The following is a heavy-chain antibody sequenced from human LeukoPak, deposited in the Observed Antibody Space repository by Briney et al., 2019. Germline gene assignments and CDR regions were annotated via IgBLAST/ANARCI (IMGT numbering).Heavy chain of an antibody. Sequence: PSETLSLTCTVSGGSISSSGYYWSWIRQHPGKGLEWIGYIYYSGSTNYNPSLKSRVTISVDTSKNQFSLELTSVTAADTAMYYCARETLHNYGAHNWGQGTLVTVSS. J-gene: IGHJ4*02. CDR1: GGSISSSGYY. CDR3: ARETLHNYGAHN. D-gene: IGHD5-24*01. V-gene: IGHV4-31*03. CDR2: IYYSGST.